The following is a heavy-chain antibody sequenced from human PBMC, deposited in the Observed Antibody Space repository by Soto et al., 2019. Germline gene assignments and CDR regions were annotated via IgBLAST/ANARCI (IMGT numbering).Heavy chain of an antibody. CDR3: ASHDPGARFDP. D-gene: IGHD1-1*01. Sequence: QVQLVQSGAEVKKPGASVKVSCKAPRYIFTAYFMHWVRPAPGQGLEWVGWINPNNGATHYGLSFQGRVTMTRDTSINTAYMELSSRRSDDTAVYYCASHDPGARFDPWGQGTLVIVSS. J-gene: IGHJ5*02. CDR2: INPNNGAT. V-gene: IGHV1-2*02. CDR1: RYIFTAYF.